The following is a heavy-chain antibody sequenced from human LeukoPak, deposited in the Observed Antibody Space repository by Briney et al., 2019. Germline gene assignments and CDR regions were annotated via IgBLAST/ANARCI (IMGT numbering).Heavy chain of an antibody. D-gene: IGHD3-22*01. CDR3: ARGDYYDSSGYYYH. V-gene: IGHV4-30-4*08. Sequence: PSQTLSLTCTVSGGSISSGDYYWSWIRQPPGKGLEWIGFIYYSGSTSYNPSLKSRVTISLDTSKNYFSLKLTSVTAADTAMYDCARGDYYDSSGYYYHWGQGTLVTVSS. CDR2: IYYSGST. J-gene: IGHJ5*02. CDR1: GGSISSGDYY.